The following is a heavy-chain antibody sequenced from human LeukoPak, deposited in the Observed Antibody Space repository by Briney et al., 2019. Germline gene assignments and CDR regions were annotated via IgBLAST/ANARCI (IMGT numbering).Heavy chain of an antibody. J-gene: IGHJ5*02. Sequence: ASVKVSCKASGYTFTSYGISWVRQAPGQGLEWMGWINPNSGGTNYAQKFQGRVTMTRDTSISTAYMELSRLRSDDTAVYYCARGPLRRGVISRWFDPWGQGTLVTVSS. D-gene: IGHD3-10*01. CDR1: GYTFTSYG. V-gene: IGHV1-2*02. CDR2: INPNSGGT. CDR3: ARGPLRRGVISRWFDP.